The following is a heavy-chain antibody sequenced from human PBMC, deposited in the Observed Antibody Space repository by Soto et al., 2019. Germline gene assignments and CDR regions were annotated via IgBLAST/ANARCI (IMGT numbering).Heavy chain of an antibody. CDR3: AKVAFTYYLDV. CDR2: VGTSSANT. Sequence: EVQLLESGGGLVQPGGSLRLSCAASGFTFSSYAMRWVRQAPGKGLEWVSAVGTSSANTYYADSVKGRFSVSRDNSKNTVYLEINSLRAEDTAVYYCAKVAFTYYLDVWGKGTTVTVSS. V-gene: IGHV3-23*01. CDR1: GFTFSSYA. J-gene: IGHJ6*03.